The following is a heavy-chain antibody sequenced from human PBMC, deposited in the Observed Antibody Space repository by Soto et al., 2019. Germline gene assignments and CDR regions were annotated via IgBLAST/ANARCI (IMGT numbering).Heavy chain of an antibody. V-gene: IGHV5-51*01. Sequence: PGESLKISCKVSGHSYNDKWIGWVRQMPGKGLQWMGIIHSGDSDTRYTPSFEGQVTFSVDSSISTAYLQWSRLKASDTAIYYCARLSGYSSGYYYGIDVWGQGTTVTVSS. CDR2: IHSGDSDT. CDR1: GHSYNDKW. D-gene: IGHD5-12*01. J-gene: IGHJ6*02. CDR3: ARLSGYSSGYYYGIDV.